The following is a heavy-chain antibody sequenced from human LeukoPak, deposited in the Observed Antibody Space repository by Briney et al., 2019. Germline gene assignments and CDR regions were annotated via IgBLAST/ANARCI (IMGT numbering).Heavy chain of an antibody. CDR3: ARSPVPHPGNWFDP. Sequence: SETLSLTCAVYGGSFSGYYWSWIRQHPGKGLEWIGYIYYSGSTYYNPSLKSRVTISVDTSKNQFSLKLSSVTAADTAVYYCARSPVPHPGNWFDPWGQGTLVTVSS. CDR1: GGSFSGYY. V-gene: IGHV4-31*11. J-gene: IGHJ5*02. CDR2: IYYSGST.